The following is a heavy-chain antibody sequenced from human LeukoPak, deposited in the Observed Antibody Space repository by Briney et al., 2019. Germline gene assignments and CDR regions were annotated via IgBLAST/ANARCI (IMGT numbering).Heavy chain of an antibody. Sequence: GGSLRLSCAASGFTFSSYSMNWVRQAPGKGLEWVSSISSSSSYIYYADSVKGRFTISRDNAKNSLYLQVNSLRAEDTAVYYCARGVENHFDSWGQGTLVTVSS. CDR2: ISSSSSYI. V-gene: IGHV3-21*01. D-gene: IGHD1-14*01. CDR3: ARGVENHFDS. J-gene: IGHJ4*02. CDR1: GFTFSSYS.